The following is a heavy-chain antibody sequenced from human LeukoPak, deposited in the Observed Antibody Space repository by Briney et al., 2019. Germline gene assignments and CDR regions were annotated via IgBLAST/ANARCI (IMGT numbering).Heavy chain of an antibody. V-gene: IGHV3-53*01. J-gene: IGHJ4*02. Sequence: GGSLRLSCAASGFTVSSNYMSWVRQAPGKGLEWVSVIYSGGSTYYADSVKGRFTISRDNSKNALYLQMNSLRAEDTAVYYCARNDGAVKNYFDYWGQGTLVTVSS. CDR2: IYSGGST. CDR3: ARNDGAVKNYFDY. CDR1: GFTVSSNY. D-gene: IGHD4/OR15-4a*01.